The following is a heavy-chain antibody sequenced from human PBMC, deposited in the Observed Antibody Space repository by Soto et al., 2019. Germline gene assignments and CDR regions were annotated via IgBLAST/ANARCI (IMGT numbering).Heavy chain of an antibody. D-gene: IGHD1-26*01. V-gene: IGHV4-39*01. CDR3: ARRGTIVGATTEYFDY. CDR2: IYYSGST. CDR1: GGSTSSSSYY. J-gene: IGHJ4*02. Sequence: KASETLSLTCTVSGGSTSSSSYYWGWIRQPPGKGLEWIGSIYYSGSTYYNPSLKSRVTISVDTSKNQFSLKLSSVTAADTAVYYCARRGTIVGATTEYFDYWGQGTLVTVSS.